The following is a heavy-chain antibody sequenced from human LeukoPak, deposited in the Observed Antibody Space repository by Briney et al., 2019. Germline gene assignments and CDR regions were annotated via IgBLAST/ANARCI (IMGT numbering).Heavy chain of an antibody. V-gene: IGHV4-31*03. CDR1: GGSISSGGYY. D-gene: IGHD3-10*01. CDR2: IYYSGST. J-gene: IGHJ4*02. CDR3: ARAPIWFGELSRSYYFDY. Sequence: SETLSLTCTVSGGSISSGGYYWSWIRQHPGKGLEWIGYIYYSGSTYCNPSLESRVTISVDTSKNQFSLKLSSVTAADTAVYYCARAPIWFGELSRSYYFDYWGQGTLVTVSS.